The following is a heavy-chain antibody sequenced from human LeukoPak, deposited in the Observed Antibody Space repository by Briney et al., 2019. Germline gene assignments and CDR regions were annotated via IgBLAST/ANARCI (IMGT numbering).Heavy chain of an antibody. CDR3: ARKDSNLDY. D-gene: IGHD4-11*01. J-gene: IGHJ4*02. Sequence: SETLSLTCAVYGGSFSGYYWSWIRQPPGKGLEWIGEINHSGSTNYNPSLKSRVTISVDTSKNQFSLKLSPVTAADTAVYYRARKDSNLDYWGQRTLVTVSS. CDR1: GGSFSGYY. CDR2: INHSGST. V-gene: IGHV4-34*01.